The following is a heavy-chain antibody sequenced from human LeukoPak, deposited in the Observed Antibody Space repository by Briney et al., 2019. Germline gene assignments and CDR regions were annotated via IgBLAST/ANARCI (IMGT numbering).Heavy chain of an antibody. D-gene: IGHD4-23*01. V-gene: IGHV3-53*01. CDR3: AKVGGTGAEYFQH. Sequence: GGSLRLSCAASGFTVSSNYMSWVRQAPGKGLEWVSVIYSGGSTYYADSVKGRFTISRDNSKNTLYLQMNSLRAEDTAVYYCAKVGGTGAEYFQHWGQGTLVTVSS. CDR2: IYSGGST. J-gene: IGHJ1*01. CDR1: GFTVSSNY.